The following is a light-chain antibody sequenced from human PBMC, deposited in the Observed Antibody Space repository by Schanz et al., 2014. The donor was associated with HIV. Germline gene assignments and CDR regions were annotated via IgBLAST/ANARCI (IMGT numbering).Light chain of an antibody. J-gene: IGKJ2*03. CDR1: QSISSW. Sequence: IQLPTSPSPLSSSVGYLFTLTCRASQSISSWLAWYQQKPGKAPSLLIYKASSLESGVPSRFSGSGSGTEFTLTISSLQPDDFATYYCLQYNDYAYSFGQGTKLEIK. V-gene: IGKV1-5*03. CDR3: LQYNDYAYS. CDR2: KAS.